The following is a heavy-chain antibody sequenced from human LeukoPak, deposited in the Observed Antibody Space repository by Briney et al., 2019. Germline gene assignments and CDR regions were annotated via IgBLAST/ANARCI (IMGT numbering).Heavy chain of an antibody. CDR1: GFTFSSYE. CDR3: ARDLGVVIAHYYYYYMDV. CDR2: ISSSGSTI. J-gene: IGHJ6*03. V-gene: IGHV3-48*03. Sequence: GGSLRLSCAASGFTFSSYEMNWVRQAPGKGLEWVSYISSSGSTIYYADSVKGRFTISRDNAKNSLYLQMNSLRAEDTAVYYCARDLGVVIAHYYYYYMDVWGKGTTVTVSS. D-gene: IGHD3-22*01.